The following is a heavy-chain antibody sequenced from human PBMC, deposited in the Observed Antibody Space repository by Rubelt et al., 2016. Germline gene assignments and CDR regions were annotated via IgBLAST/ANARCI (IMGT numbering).Heavy chain of an antibody. CDR1: GGSISSSSYY. J-gene: IGHJ4*02. Sequence: QLQLQESGPGLVKPSETLALTCIVSGGSISSSSYYWDWIRQPPGKGLEWIGSLYYSGSTYYSPSLKSRVTISVDTSKNQFSLKVTSVTAADTAVYYCARDPGDYGDYSLDYWGQGTLVTVSS. CDR3: ARDPGDYGDYSLDY. V-gene: IGHV4-39*07. CDR2: LYYSGST. D-gene: IGHD4-17*01.